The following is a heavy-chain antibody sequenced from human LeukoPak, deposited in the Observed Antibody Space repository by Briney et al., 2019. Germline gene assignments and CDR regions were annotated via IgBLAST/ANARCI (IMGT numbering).Heavy chain of an antibody. CDR3: ARRGVTQYYFAY. J-gene: IGHJ4*02. CDR1: GGSISTNSYN. Sequence: SETLSLTCTVSGGSISTNSYNWIWIRQPPGKGLEWIATIYYSGSTYYSPSLKSRVTISVDTSKNQFSLKLSSVTAADTAVYYCARRGVTQYYFAYWGRGTLVTVSS. V-gene: IGHV4-39*01. D-gene: IGHD2-21*02. CDR2: IYYSGST.